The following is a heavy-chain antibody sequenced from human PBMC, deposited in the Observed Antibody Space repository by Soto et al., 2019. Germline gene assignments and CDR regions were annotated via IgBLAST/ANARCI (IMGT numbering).Heavy chain of an antibody. CDR1: GGSIDNSHSF. D-gene: IGHD2-15*01. V-gene: IGHV4-39*01. Sequence: KPSETLSLTCGGSGGSIDNSHSFWRWVRHPPGKGLEFIGSVYYSGGAYYSPPPKSRVTVSVETSKNQLSLRVNSVTAADTAVYYCLRVVEAATRHRDSDSCGQGLLVTVYS. CDR3: LRVVEAATRHRDSDS. J-gene: IGHJ4*02. CDR2: VYYSGGA.